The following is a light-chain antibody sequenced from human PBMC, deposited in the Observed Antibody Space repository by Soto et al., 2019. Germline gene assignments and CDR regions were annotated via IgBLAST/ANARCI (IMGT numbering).Light chain of an antibody. CDR3: QQGYSTPPT. Sequence: DIQMTQSPSSLSASVGDRVTITCRASQSIFSHLNWYQHKPGRAPKLLIYTASSLQTGAPSRFRGSGSGTDFTLAISSLQPEDFATYYCQQGYSTPPTVGGGTMVDSK. J-gene: IGKJ4*01. V-gene: IGKV1-39*01. CDR1: QSIFSH. CDR2: TAS.